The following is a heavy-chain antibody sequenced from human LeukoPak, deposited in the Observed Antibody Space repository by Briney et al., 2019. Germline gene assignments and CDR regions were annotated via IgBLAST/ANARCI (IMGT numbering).Heavy chain of an antibody. V-gene: IGHV1-2*06. D-gene: IGHD5-18*01. Sequence: ASVKVSCKASGYTFTDYYMHWVRQAPGQGLEWMGRINPNSGGTNYAQKFQGRVTMTRDTSISTAYMELSRLRSDDTAVYYCARGNSRDTAMVTWFDPWGQGTLVTVSS. CDR2: INPNSGGT. CDR1: GYTFTDYY. CDR3: ARGNSRDTAMVTWFDP. J-gene: IGHJ5*02.